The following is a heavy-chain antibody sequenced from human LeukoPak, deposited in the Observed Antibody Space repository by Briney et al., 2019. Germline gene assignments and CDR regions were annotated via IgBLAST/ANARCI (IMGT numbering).Heavy chain of an antibody. V-gene: IGHV4-61*02. Sequence: SETLSLTCTVSGGSISSGSYYWSWIRQPAGKGLEWIGRIYTNGSTNYNPSLKSRVTISVDTSKNQFSLKLSSVTAADTAVYYCARERRGYSGYDMYNWFDPWGQGTLVTVSS. CDR1: GGSISSGSYY. CDR2: IYTNGST. CDR3: ARERRGYSGYDMYNWFDP. J-gene: IGHJ5*02. D-gene: IGHD5-12*01.